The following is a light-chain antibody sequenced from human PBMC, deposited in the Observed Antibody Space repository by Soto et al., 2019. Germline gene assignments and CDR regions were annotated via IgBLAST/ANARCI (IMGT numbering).Light chain of an antibody. CDR3: QKYNSAPFT. Sequence: DIQMTQSPSSLSASVGDRVTITCRASQGIANYLAWYQQKPGKVPKLLIYAASTLQSGVPSRFSGSGSVTDFTLTINSLQPEDVATYYGQKYNSAPFTFGPGTKVDIK. J-gene: IGKJ3*01. CDR2: AAS. CDR1: QGIANY. V-gene: IGKV1-27*01.